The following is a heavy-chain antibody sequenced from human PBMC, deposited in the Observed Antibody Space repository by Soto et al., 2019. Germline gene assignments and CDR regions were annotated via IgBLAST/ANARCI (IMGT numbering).Heavy chain of an antibody. V-gene: IGHV5-10-1*01. D-gene: IGHD2-15*01. CDR1: GYSFTSYW. J-gene: IGHJ6*02. CDR2: IDPSDSYT. Sequence: PGESLKISCKGSGYSFTSYWISWVRQMPGKGLEWMGRIDPSDSYTNYSPSFQGHVTISADKSISTAYLQWSSPKAPDTAMYYCASRRGGSGGSCSGPAGYYYYDMDVWGRGNKVTFSS. CDR3: ASRRGGSGGSCSGPAGYYYYDMDV.